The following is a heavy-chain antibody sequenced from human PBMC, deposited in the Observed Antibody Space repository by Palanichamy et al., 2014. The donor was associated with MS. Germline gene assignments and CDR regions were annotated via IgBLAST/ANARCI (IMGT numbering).Heavy chain of an antibody. CDR2: FDPEEGKI. CDR3: ATADVAGLGY. J-gene: IGHJ4*02. Sequence: QVQLVQSGAEVKKPGASVKVSCKVSGYALIELSVHWVRQVPGKGLEWMGGFDPEEGKIIYAQKFKGRVTMTEDTSTDTAYIHLSRLRSEDAAVYYCATADVAGLGYWGQGTLVTVSS. D-gene: IGHD6-19*01. CDR1: GYALIELS. V-gene: IGHV1-24*01.